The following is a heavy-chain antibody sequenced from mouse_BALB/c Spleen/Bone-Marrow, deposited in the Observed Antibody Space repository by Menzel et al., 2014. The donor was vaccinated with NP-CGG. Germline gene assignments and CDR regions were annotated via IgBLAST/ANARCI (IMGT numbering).Heavy chain of an antibody. CDR2: IDPYDSET. V-gene: IGHV1-52*01. D-gene: IGHD2-4*01. CDR1: GYTFTSYW. CDR3: ARGRDYDVFAY. Sequence: VQVVESGAELVRPGASVKLSCKASGYTFTSYWMNWAKQRPEQGLEWIGRIDPYDSETHYNQKFKDKAILTVDKSSSTAYMQLSSLTSEDSAVYYCARGRDYDVFAYWGQGTLVTVSA. J-gene: IGHJ3*01.